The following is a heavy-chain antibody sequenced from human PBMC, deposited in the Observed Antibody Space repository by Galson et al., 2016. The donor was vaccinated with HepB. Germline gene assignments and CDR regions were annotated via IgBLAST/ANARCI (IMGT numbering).Heavy chain of an antibody. D-gene: IGHD5-24*01. V-gene: IGHV4-61*02. J-gene: IGHJ3*02. CDR3: AREQRDGHNDDSFDI. Sequence: TLSLTCSVSGGSITIGLYYWSWVRQPAGRGLEWIGRIYSSGKTNYNPSLQSRVAILLDMSMNQFPLTLKSVTDADTAVYYCAREQRDGHNDDSFDIWGQGTMVTVSS. CDR1: GGSITIGLYY. CDR2: IYSSGKT.